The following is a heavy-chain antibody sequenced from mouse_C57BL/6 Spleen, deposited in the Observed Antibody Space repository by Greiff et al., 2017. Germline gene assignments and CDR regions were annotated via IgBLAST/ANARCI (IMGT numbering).Heavy chain of an antibody. CDR1: GYTFTDYY. D-gene: IGHD2-4*01. J-gene: IGHJ2*01. CDR2: INPNNGGT. Sequence: EVQLQQSGPELVKPGASVKISCKASGYTFTDYYMNWVKQSHGKSLEWIGDINPNNGGTSYNQKLKGKATLTVDKSSSTAYMELRSLTSEDSAVYYCALYDYDLLGYFDYWGQGTTLTVSS. CDR3: ALYDYDLLGYFDY. V-gene: IGHV1-26*01.